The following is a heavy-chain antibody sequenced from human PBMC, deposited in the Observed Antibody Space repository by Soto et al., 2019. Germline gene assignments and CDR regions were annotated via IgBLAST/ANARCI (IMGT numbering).Heavy chain of an antibody. Sequence: SGPTLVNPTQTLTLTCTFSGFSLSTSGVGVGWIRQPPGKALEWLALIYWDDDKRYSPSLKSRLTNTKDTSKNQVILTMTNKEPVDTATYYFSHVPPASHFFTMVRGAQFDYWGQGTLVTVSS. D-gene: IGHD3-10*01. V-gene: IGHV2-5*02. J-gene: IGHJ4*02. CDR1: GFSLSTSGVG. CDR3: SHVPPASHFFTMVRGAQFDY. CDR2: IYWDDDK.